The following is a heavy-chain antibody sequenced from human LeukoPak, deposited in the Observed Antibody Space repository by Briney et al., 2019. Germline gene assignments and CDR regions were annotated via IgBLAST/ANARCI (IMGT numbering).Heavy chain of an antibody. Sequence: ASETLSLTCAVYGGSFSGYYWSWIRQPPGKGLEWIGEINHSGSTNYNPSLKSRVTISVDTSKNQFSLKLSSVTAADTAVYYCASERGSVDYWGQGTLVTVSS. D-gene: IGHD3-10*01. CDR1: GGSFSGYY. CDR3: ASERGSVDY. CDR2: INHSGST. V-gene: IGHV4-34*01. J-gene: IGHJ4*02.